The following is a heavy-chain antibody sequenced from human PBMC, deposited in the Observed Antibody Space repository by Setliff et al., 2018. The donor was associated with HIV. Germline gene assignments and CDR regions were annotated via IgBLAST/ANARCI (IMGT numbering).Heavy chain of an antibody. CDR2: IYYSGST. D-gene: IGHD1-26*01. J-gene: IGHJ4*02. CDR1: GGSISMSSYY. CDR3: AGGPGTTSIDY. Sequence: SETLSLTCTVSGGSISMSSYYWGWIRQPPGKGLEWIGSIYYSGSTYYNPSLKSRVTISVDTSKNQFSLKLSSVTAADTAVYYCAGGPGTTSIDYWAQGTLVTVSS. V-gene: IGHV4-39*01.